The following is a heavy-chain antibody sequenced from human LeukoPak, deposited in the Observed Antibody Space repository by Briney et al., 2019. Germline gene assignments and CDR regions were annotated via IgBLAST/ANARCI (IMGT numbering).Heavy chain of an antibody. Sequence: ASVKVSCKASGYTFISYAMNWVRQAPGQGLEWMGWINTNTANPTYAQGFTGRFVFSLDTSVSTAYLQIGSLKAEGTAVYYCATEVYNYSPRDAFDIWGQGTMVTVSS. CDR3: ATEVYNYSPRDAFDI. CDR2: INTNTANP. V-gene: IGHV7-4-1*01. D-gene: IGHD5-18*01. CDR1: GYTFISYA. J-gene: IGHJ3*02.